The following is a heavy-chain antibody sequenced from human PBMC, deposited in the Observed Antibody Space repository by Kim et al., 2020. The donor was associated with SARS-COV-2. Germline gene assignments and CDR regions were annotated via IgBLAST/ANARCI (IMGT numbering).Heavy chain of an antibody. D-gene: IGHD3-10*01. CDR2: ISGSGGST. V-gene: IGHV3-23*01. CDR1: GFTFSSYA. CDR3: AKDPQDLLWFGELFIPNGRDV. Sequence: GGSLRLSCAASGFTFSSYAMSWVRQAPGKGLEWVSAISGSGGSTYYADSVKGRFTISRDNSKNTLYLQMNSLRAEDTAVYYCAKDPQDLLWFGELFIPNGRDVWGQGTTVTVSS. J-gene: IGHJ6*02.